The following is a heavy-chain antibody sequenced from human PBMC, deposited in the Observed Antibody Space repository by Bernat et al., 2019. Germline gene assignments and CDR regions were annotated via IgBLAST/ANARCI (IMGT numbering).Heavy chain of an antibody. D-gene: IGHD2/OR15-2a*01. CDR3: AREMGTTCYFDL. V-gene: IGHV1-46*01. J-gene: IGHJ4*02. CDR2: IIPTAGQK. Sequence: QVQLVQSGAEVKKPGAAMKVSCKASGFTFTSYYMHWVRQAPGQGLEWMGIIIPTAGQKGYAQNFQGRATMTADTSTNTVYMELSSLRSEDTAVYYCAREMGTTCYFDLWGQGTLLTVSS. CDR1: GFTFTSYY.